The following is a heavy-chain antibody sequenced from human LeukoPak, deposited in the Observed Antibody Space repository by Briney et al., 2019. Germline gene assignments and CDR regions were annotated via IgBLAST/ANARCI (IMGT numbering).Heavy chain of an antibody. V-gene: IGHV4-34*01. D-gene: IGHD3-3*01. CDR3: ARGFINFWSGYHDY. J-gene: IGHJ4*02. CDR2: INRSGST. Sequence: SETLSLTCAVYGGSFSGYYWSWIRQPPGKGLEWIGEINRSGSTNYNPSLKSRVTISVDTSKNQFSLKLSSVTAADTAVHYCARGFINFWSGYHDYWGQGTLVTVSS. CDR1: GGSFSGYY.